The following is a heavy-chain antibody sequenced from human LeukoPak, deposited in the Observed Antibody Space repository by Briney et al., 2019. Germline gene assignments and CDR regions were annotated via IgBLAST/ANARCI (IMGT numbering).Heavy chain of an antibody. CDR3: ARGEYYYDGGY. D-gene: IGHD3-22*01. CDR1: GFTFSSYW. V-gene: IGHV3-7*04. Sequence: PGGSPRLSCAVSGFTFSSYWMSWVRQAPGKGLEWVANIKQDGSEKYLVDSVKGRFTISRDNAKNSLYLQMESLRAEDTAVYYCARGEYYYDGGYWGQGTLVTVSS. J-gene: IGHJ4*02. CDR2: IKQDGSEK.